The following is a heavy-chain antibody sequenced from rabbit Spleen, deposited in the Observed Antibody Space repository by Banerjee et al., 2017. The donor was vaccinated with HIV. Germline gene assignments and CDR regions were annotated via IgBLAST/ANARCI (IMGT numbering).Heavy chain of an antibody. CDR3: ATNAAVISYLPL. J-gene: IGHJ3*01. V-gene: IGHV1S45*01. CDR2: IAGSSSGFT. CDR1: RFDFSTYS. D-gene: IGHD8-1*01. Sequence: ELVESGGGLVQPGGSLKLSCKASRFDFSTYSMSWVRQAPGKGLELIACIAGSSSGFTYSATWAKGRFTCSKTSSTTVTLQMTSLTVADTATYFCATNAAVISYLPLWGQGTLVTVS.